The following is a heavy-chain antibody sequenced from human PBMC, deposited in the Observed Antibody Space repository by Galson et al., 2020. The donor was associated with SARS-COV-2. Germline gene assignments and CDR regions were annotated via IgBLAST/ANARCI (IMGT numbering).Heavy chain of an antibody. Sequence: GGSLRLSCAASGFTFSSYAMHWVRQAPGKGLEWVAVISYDGSNKYYADSVKGRFTISRDNSKNTLYLQMNSLRAEDTAVYYCAREDPYSNSPALGYWGQGTLVTVSS. V-gene: IGHV3-30*01. CDR2: ISYDGSNK. CDR1: GFTFSSYA. J-gene: IGHJ4*02. D-gene: IGHD6-6*01. CDR3: AREDPYSNSPALGY.